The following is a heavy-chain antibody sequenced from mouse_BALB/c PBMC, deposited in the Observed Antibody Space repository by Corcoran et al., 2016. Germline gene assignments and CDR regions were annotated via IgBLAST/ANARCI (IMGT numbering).Heavy chain of an antibody. CDR2: INPYNDGT. D-gene: IGHD1-1*01. Sequence: EVQLQQSGPELVKPGASVKMSCKASGYTFTSYVMHWVKQKPGQGLEWIGYINPYNDGTKYNEKFKGKATLTSDKSSSTAYMEISSLTSEDYAVYYCARSYYGSSYWYFDVWGAGTTVTVSS. V-gene: IGHV1S136*01. CDR1: GYTFTSYV. J-gene: IGHJ1*01. CDR3: ARSYYGSSYWYFDV.